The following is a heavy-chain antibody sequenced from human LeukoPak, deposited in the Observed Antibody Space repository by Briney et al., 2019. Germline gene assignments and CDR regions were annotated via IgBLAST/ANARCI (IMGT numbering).Heavy chain of an antibody. J-gene: IGHJ4*02. CDR3: AKVSPTGRAFDC. CDR2: IKQDGSEK. CDR1: GFTFSKYW. V-gene: IGHV3-7*05. Sequence: GGSLRLSCAASGFTFSKYWMSWVRQAPGKGLEWVANIKQDGSEKYYVDSVKGRFTISRDNAKNSLYLQMNSLRAEDTAVYYCAKVSPTGRAFDCWGQGTLVTVSS. D-gene: IGHD1-1*01.